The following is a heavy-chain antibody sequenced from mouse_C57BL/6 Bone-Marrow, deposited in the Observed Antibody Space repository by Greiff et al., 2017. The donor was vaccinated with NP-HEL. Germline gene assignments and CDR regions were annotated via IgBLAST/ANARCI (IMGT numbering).Heavy chain of an antibody. CDR1: GYTFTSYG. D-gene: IGHD1-1*01. CDR3: ARSDYGSSCWYFDV. V-gene: IGHV1-58*01. J-gene: IGHJ1*03. CDR2: IYIGNGYT. Sequence: DVQLQESGAELVRPGSSVKMSCKTSGYTFTSYGINWVKQRPGQGLEWIGYIYIGNGYTEYNEKFKGKATLTSDTSSSTAYMQLSSLTSEDSAIYFCARSDYGSSCWYFDVWGTGTTVTVSS.